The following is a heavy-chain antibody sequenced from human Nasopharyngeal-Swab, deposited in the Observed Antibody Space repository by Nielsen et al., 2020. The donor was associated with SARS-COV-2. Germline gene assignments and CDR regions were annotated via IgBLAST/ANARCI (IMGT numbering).Heavy chain of an antibody. Sequence: WIRQPPGKGLEWVAFIRYDGSNKYYADSVKGRFTISRDNSKNTLYLQMNSLRAEDTAVYYCAKGPATVVTGRLFHYFDYWGQGTLVTVSS. CDR3: AKGPATVVTGRLFHYFDY. V-gene: IGHV3-30*02. J-gene: IGHJ4*02. D-gene: IGHD4-23*01. CDR2: IRYDGSNK.